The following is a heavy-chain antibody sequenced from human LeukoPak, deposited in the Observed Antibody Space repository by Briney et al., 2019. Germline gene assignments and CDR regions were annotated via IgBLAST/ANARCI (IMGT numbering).Heavy chain of an antibody. D-gene: IGHD3-22*01. CDR3: ARAPSEIGGYYLEYFRH. V-gene: IGHV3-74*01. CDR2: IKSDGST. J-gene: IGHJ1*01. Sequence: AGGSLRLSCAASGFTFSSYWRHWVRQAPGKGLVWVSRIKSDGSTNYADSVKGRFTIPTVNAKNTLPRQMNSVRAEDTGVYYSARAPSEIGGYYLEYFRHWGHVTLVTFSS. CDR1: GFTFSSYW.